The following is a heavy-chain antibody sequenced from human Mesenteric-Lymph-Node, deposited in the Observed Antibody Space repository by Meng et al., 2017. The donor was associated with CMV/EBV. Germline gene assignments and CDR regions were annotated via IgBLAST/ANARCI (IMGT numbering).Heavy chain of an antibody. Sequence: YSFSSDWRGWVRQMPGKGLEWMGIIYPSDSDTRYSTSFQGQVTISADKSTSTAYLQWSSLKASDTAMYYCARQQPGYTSSWYPFDYWGQGTLVTVSS. CDR3: ARQQPGYTSSWYPFDY. J-gene: IGHJ4*02. V-gene: IGHV5-51*01. CDR1: YSFSSDW. D-gene: IGHD6-13*01. CDR2: IYPSDSDT.